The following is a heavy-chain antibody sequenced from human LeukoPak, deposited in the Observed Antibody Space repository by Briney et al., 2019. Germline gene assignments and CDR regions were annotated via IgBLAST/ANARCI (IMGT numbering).Heavy chain of an antibody. Sequence: HTGRSLRLSCAASGFTFSNYSMPWVRQAPGKALEWVAVISYDGSNKYYPDSVKGRFTISRDNSKNTVYVQMNSLRAEDTAVYYCAKEEFYYGSGSAQDTFDMWGQGTMVTVSS. J-gene: IGHJ3*02. CDR2: ISYDGSNK. CDR1: GFTFSNYS. V-gene: IGHV3-30*18. CDR3: AKEEFYYGSGSAQDTFDM. D-gene: IGHD3-10*01.